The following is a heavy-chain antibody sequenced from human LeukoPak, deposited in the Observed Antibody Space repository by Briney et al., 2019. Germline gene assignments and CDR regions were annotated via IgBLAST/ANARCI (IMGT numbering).Heavy chain of an antibody. Sequence: GGSLRLSCAASGFTFSSYAMSWVRRAPGKGLEWISAISGSGGSTYYADSVKGRLTISRDNSKNTLYLQMNSLRAEDTAVYYCAKDDSSGYVDYWGQGTLVTVSS. D-gene: IGHD3-22*01. CDR2: ISGSGGST. CDR3: AKDDSSGYVDY. CDR1: GFTFSSYA. J-gene: IGHJ4*02. V-gene: IGHV3-23*01.